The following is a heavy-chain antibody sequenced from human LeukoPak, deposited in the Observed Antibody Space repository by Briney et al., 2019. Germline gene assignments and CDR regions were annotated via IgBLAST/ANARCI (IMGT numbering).Heavy chain of an antibody. CDR1: GGSFSGYY. J-gene: IGHJ3*02. CDR2: INHSGST. V-gene: IGHV4-34*01. CDR3: AKKYYYDSSGVGFDI. Sequence: SETLSLTCAVYGGSFSGYYWSWIRQPPGKGLEWIGEINHSGSTNYNPSLKSRVTISVDTSKNQFSLKLSSVTAADTAVYYCAKKYYYDSSGVGFDIWGQGTMVTVSS. D-gene: IGHD3-22*01.